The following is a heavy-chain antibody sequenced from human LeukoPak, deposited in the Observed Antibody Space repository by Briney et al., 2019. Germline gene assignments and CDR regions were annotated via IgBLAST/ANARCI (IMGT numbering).Heavy chain of an antibody. J-gene: IGHJ4*02. D-gene: IGHD1-26*01. CDR1: GDSVSSSSAA. Sequence: SQTLSLTCAISGDSVSSSSAAWNWIRQSPSRGLERLGRTYYRSKWYNDYAVSVKSRITINPDTSKNQFSLQLNSVTPEDTAVYYCARGSDVGAITHLFDYWGQGTLVTVSS. V-gene: IGHV6-1*01. CDR3: ARGSDVGAITHLFDY. CDR2: TYYRSKWYN.